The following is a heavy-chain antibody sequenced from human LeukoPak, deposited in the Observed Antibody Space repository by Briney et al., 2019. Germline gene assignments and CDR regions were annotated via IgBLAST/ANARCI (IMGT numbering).Heavy chain of an antibody. CDR3: AKPAAPLSMGATVY. Sequence: GGSLRLSCAASGFTFSSYGMHWVRQAPGKGLEWVAVISYDGSNKYYADSVKGRFTISRDNSKNTLYLQMNSLRAEDTAVYYCAKPAAPLSMGATVYWGQGTLVTVSS. D-gene: IGHD1-26*01. J-gene: IGHJ4*02. V-gene: IGHV3-30*18. CDR1: GFTFSSYG. CDR2: ISYDGSNK.